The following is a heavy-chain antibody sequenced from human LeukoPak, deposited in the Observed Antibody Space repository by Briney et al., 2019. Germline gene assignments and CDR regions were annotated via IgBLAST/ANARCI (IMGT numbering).Heavy chain of an antibody. J-gene: IGHJ3*02. Sequence: PSETLSLTCTVSGGSISSSSYYWGWIRQPPGKGLEWIGSIYYSGSTYYNPSLKSRVTISVDTPKNQFSLKLSSVTAADTAVYYCARANYDFWSGQTSAFDIWGQGTMVTVSS. D-gene: IGHD3-3*01. CDR1: GGSISSSSYY. CDR3: ARANYDFWSGQTSAFDI. CDR2: IYYSGST. V-gene: IGHV4-39*01.